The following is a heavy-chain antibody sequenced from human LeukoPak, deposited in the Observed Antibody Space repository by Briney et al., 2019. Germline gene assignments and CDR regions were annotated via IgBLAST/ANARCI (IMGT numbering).Heavy chain of an antibody. Sequence: PSETLSLTCSVSGYSFNSGHYWGWIRQPPGKGLEWIGYIYTSGSTNYNPSLKSRVTISVDTSKNQFSLKLSSVTAADTAVYYCAGTPLDTYYYDSSGYSNDAFDIWGQGTMVTVSS. CDR3: AGTPLDTYYYDSSGYSNDAFDI. D-gene: IGHD3-22*01. CDR1: GYSFNSGHY. CDR2: IYTSGST. J-gene: IGHJ3*02. V-gene: IGHV4-4*09.